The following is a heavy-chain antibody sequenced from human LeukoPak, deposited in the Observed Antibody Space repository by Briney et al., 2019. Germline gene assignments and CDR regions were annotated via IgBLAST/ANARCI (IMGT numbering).Heavy chain of an antibody. CDR1: GFAFDTYR. D-gene: IGHD2-2*01. CDR2: IKQDGSEK. CDR3: AGLVVPGHFDP. Sequence: GGSLRLSCAASGFAFDTYRMSWVRQAPGKGLEWVANIKQDGSEKDYVDSVKGRFTISRDNAKNSLYLQMNSLTAADTAVYYCAGLVVPGHFDPWGQGTLVTVSS. V-gene: IGHV3-7*03. J-gene: IGHJ5*02.